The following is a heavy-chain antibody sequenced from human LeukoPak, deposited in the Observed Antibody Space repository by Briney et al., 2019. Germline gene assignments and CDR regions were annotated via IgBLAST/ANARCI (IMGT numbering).Heavy chain of an antibody. CDR3: ASLEYSYGSGTGY. CDR1: GFTFSSYW. CDR2: IKEDGSEK. J-gene: IGHJ4*02. Sequence: GGYLRLSCAASGFTFSSYWMSWVRQAPGKGLEWVANIKEDGSEKYYVDSVKGRFTISRDNAKNSLYLQMNSLRAEDTAVYYCASLEYSYGSGTGYWGQGTLVTVSS. V-gene: IGHV3-7*01. D-gene: IGHD3-10*01.